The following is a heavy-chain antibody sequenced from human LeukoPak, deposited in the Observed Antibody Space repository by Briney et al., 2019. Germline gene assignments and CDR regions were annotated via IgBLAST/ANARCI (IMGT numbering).Heavy chain of an antibody. J-gene: IGHJ4*02. Sequence: GGSLRLSCAASGFTFSDYYMTWIRQAPGKGLEWVSYISTTGNTIYYADSVKGRFTISRDSAKNSLYLQMTSLTAEDTAVYYCARERYTYGSRSHDYWGQGTLVTVSS. V-gene: IGHV3-11*01. CDR3: ARERYTYGSRSHDY. CDR2: ISTTGNTI. CDR1: GFTFSDYY. D-gene: IGHD5-18*01.